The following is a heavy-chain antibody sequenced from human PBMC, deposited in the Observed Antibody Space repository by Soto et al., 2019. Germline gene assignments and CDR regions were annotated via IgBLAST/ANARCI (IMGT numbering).Heavy chain of an antibody. Sequence: ASVKVSCKASGYTFTSYGISGVRQAPGQGLEWMGWISAYNGNTNYAQKLQGRVTMTTDTSTSTAYMELRSLRSDDTAVYYCARDRAYYDSSGYSKYFDYWGQGTLVTVSS. J-gene: IGHJ4*02. D-gene: IGHD3-22*01. CDR1: GYTFTSYG. V-gene: IGHV1-18*04. CDR3: ARDRAYYDSSGYSKYFDY. CDR2: ISAYNGNT.